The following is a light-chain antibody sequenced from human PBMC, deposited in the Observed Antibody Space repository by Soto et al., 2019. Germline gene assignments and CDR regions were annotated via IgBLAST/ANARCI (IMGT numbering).Light chain of an antibody. CDR1: SSDVGGYNY. CDR3: SSYTSSSTQYV. Sequence: QSALTQPASVSGSPGQSITISCTGTSSDVGGYNYVSWYQQHPGKAPKLMIYDVSNRPSGVSNRFSGSKSGNTASLTISGLQSEDEADYYCSSYTSSSTQYVFRTGTKLTVL. J-gene: IGLJ1*01. CDR2: DVS. V-gene: IGLV2-14*01.